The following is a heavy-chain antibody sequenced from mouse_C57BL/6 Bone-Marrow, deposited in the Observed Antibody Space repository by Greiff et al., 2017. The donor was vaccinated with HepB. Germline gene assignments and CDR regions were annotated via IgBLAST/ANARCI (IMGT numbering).Heavy chain of an antibody. D-gene: IGHD2-5*01. J-gene: IGHJ4*01. CDR2: ISDGGSYT. CDR3: ARDGGPYYSNFPLAMDY. CDR1: GFTFSSYA. Sequence: EVMLVESGGGLVKPGGSLKLSCAASGFTFSSYAMSWVRQTPEKRLEWVATISDGGSYTYYPDNVKGRFTISRDNAKNNLYLKMSQLKSEDTAMYYCARDGGPYYSNFPLAMDYWGQGTSVTVSS. V-gene: IGHV5-4*01.